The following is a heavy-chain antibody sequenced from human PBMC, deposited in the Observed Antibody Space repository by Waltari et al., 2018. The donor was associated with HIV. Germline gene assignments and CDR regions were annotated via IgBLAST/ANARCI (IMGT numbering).Heavy chain of an antibody. V-gene: IGHV4-34*01. CDR1: GASFSGYY. D-gene: IGHD2-2*01. Sequence: QVQLQQWGAGLLKPSETLSLTCAVYGASFSGYYWTWIRQPPGKGLEWIGEINHRGSTNYSPSLKSRVTISVDTSKNQFSLKLSSVTAADTAVYYCARGSIVLVPAATNYFDYWGQGTLVTVSS. J-gene: IGHJ4*02. CDR2: INHRGST. CDR3: ARGSIVLVPAATNYFDY.